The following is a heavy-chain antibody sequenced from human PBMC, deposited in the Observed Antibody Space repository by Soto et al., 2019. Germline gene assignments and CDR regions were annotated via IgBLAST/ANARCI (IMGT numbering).Heavy chain of an antibody. J-gene: IGHJ4*02. Sequence: XETLYVTCTVSGCSISSYYWIWIRQPPGKGLEWIGYIYYSGSTNYNPSLKSRVTISVDTSKNQFSLKLSSVTAADTAVYYCARHLGDYGGFDSWGQGTLVTVSS. CDR3: ARHLGDYGGFDS. CDR1: GCSISSYY. CDR2: IYYSGST. V-gene: IGHV4-59*01. D-gene: IGHD4-17*01.